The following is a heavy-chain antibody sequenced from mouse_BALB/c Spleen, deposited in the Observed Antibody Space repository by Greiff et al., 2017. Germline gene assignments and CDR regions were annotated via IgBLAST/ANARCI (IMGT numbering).Heavy chain of an antibody. J-gene: IGHJ3*01. V-gene: IGHV5-6*01. D-gene: IGHD1-1*01. CDR1: GFTFSSYG. Sequence: EVKLVESGGDLVKPGGSLKLSCAASGFTFSSYGMSWVRQTPDKRLEWVATISSGGSYTYYPDSVKGRFTISRDNAKNTLYLQMSSLKSEDTAMYYCARQRDGSSPAWFAYWGQGTLVTVSA. CDR3: ARQRDGSSPAWFAY. CDR2: ISSGGSYT.